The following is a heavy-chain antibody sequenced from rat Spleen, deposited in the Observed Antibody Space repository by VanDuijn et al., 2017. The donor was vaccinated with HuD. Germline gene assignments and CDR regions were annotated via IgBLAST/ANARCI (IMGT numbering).Heavy chain of an antibody. CDR3: ATQDYDGAYYYGWFAY. CDR1: GFTFSDYY. V-gene: IGHV5-29*01. J-gene: IGHJ3*01. Sequence: EVQLVESDGGLVQPGRSLKLSCAASGFTFSDYYMAWVRQAPTKGLEWVATISYDGSSTYYRDSVKGRFTISRDSGKSALYLQMDSLRSEDTATYYCATQDYDGAYYYGWFAYWGQGTLVTVSS. D-gene: IGHD1-12*02. CDR2: ISYDGSST.